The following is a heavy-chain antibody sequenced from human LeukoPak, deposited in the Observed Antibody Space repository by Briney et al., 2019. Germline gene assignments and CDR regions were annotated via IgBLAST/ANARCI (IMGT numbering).Heavy chain of an antibody. Sequence: SETLSLTCTVSGGSIHGYYWSWIRQPPGKGLEWLGYIYYSGSTNYNPSLESRVTISLDTAKNQFSLKLTSVTAADTAVYYCARYNSGWSYFFDFWGRGTPVTVSS. D-gene: IGHD6-19*01. V-gene: IGHV4-59*01. CDR3: ARYNSGWSYFFDF. J-gene: IGHJ4*02. CDR2: IYYSGST. CDR1: GGSIHGYY.